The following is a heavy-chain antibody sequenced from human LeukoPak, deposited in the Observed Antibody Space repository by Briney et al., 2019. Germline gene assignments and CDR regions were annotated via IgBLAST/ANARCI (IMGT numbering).Heavy chain of an antibody. CDR1: GFSFSSYS. D-gene: IGHD3-10*01. V-gene: IGHV3-48*02. CDR2: ISSSSSTI. Sequence: GGSLRLSCAASGFSFSSYSMNWVRQAPGKGLEWVSYISSSSSTIYYADSVKGRFTISRDNAKNSLYLQMNSLRDEDTAVYYCARDSSDVRDDYGDFWGQGTLVTVSS. J-gene: IGHJ4*02. CDR3: ARDSSDVRDDYGDF.